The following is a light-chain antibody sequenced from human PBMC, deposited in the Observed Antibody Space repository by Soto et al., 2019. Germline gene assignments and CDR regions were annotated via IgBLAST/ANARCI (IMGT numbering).Light chain of an antibody. CDR2: DVS. J-gene: IGLJ1*01. CDR1: SSDVGGYNY. V-gene: IGLV2-14*03. CDR3: GSYTSSSTRV. Sequence: SVLTQPGSVSGSPGQSITISCTGTSSDVGGYNYVSWYQHHPGKAPKLMIYDVSNRPSGVSNRFSGFKSGNTASLTISGLQAEDEADYYCGSYTSSSTRVFGTGTKLTVL.